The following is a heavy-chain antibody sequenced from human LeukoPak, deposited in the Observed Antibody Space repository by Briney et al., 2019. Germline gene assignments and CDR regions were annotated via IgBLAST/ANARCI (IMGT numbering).Heavy chain of an antibody. D-gene: IGHD7-27*01. CDR3: ARLRNWAWDFDS. CDR2: ISYSGNT. CDR1: GVSISSYY. J-gene: IGHJ4*02. Sequence: SETLSLTCTVSGVSISSYYWSWIRQPPGKGLEWIGYISYSGNTNYSPSLKSRVTISADTSKNQFSLKMSSVTAADTAVYFCARLRNWAWDFDSWGQGTLVTVSS. V-gene: IGHV4-59*01.